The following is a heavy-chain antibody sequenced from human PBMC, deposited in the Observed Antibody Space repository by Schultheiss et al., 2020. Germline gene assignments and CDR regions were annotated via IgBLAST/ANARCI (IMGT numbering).Heavy chain of an antibody. CDR2: IDYSGRS. V-gene: IGHV4-61*08. Sequence: SQTLSLTCTVSGGSISSGGYYWSWIRQPPGKGMEWIGYIDYSGRSYNNPSLKSRVTISVDTSKNQFSLKLTSVTAADTAVYYCVRVCRASQSCYFDSWGQGA. CDR1: GGSISSGGYY. J-gene: IGHJ4*02. CDR3: VRVCRASQSCYFDS.